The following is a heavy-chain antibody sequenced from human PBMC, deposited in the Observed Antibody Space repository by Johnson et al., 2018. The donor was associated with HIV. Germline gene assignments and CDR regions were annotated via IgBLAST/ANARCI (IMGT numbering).Heavy chain of an antibody. V-gene: IGHV3-74*01. J-gene: IGHJ3*02. CDR3: AKDTGAYDDTFLAFDS. CDR1: GFTFSSYW. Sequence: VQLVESGGGVVQPGRSLRLSCAVSGFTFSSYWMHWVRQAPGKGLVWVSRINSDGSSTRYADSVKGRFTISRDNSKNTLYLEMNSLRAEDTAVYYCAKDTGAYDDTFLAFDSWDQGTMVTVSS. CDR2: INSDGSST. D-gene: IGHD3-22*01.